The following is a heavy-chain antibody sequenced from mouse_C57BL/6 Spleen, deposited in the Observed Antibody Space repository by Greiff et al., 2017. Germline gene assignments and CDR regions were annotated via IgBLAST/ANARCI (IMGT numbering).Heavy chain of an antibody. CDR2: ISNGGGST. CDR3: ARLEDPPFAY. Sequence: EVKLMESGGGLVQPGGSLKLSCAASGFTFSDYYMYWVRQTPEKRLEWVAYISNGGGSTYYPDTVKGRFTISRDNAKNTLYLQMSRLKSEDTAMYYCARLEDPPFAYWGQGTLVTVSA. V-gene: IGHV5-12*01. J-gene: IGHJ3*01. CDR1: GFTFSDYY.